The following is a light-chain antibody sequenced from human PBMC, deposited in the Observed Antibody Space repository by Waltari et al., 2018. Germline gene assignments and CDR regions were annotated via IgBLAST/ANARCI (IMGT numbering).Light chain of an antibody. J-gene: IGLJ1*01. CDR1: INNVGKQG. CDR2: RNN. CDR3: SAWDSNLSAYV. V-gene: IGLV10-54*04. Sequence: QAGLTQPHSVSTGLRQTATLTCTVHINNVGKQGPSSLQQHQGRPPKVLSYRNNNRPSGISERFSASRSGNTASLTITGLQPEDEADYYCSAWDSNLSAYVFGTGTKVTVL.